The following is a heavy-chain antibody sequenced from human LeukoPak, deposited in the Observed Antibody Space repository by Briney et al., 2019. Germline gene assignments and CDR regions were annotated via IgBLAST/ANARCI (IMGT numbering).Heavy chain of an antibody. V-gene: IGHV1-18*01. J-gene: IGHJ4*02. CDR1: GNTFINYG. CDR3: ARGIAVADVYYFDY. Sequence: ASVKVSCRASGNTFINYGISWVRQAPGQGLEWMEWICVYNGNTNYAQKLQGRVTMTTDTSTSTAYMELRSLRSDDTAVYYCARGIAVADVYYFDYWGQGTLVTVSS. CDR2: ICVYNGNT. D-gene: IGHD6-19*01.